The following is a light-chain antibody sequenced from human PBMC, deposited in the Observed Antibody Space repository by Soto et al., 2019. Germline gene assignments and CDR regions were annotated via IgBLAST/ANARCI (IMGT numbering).Light chain of an antibody. CDR2: RDN. CDR3: AAWDDSLSGRYV. CDR1: SSNIGSNY. Sequence: QSVLTQPPSASGTPGQRVTISCSGSSSNIGSNYVCWYQQLPGTAPKLLIYRDNQRPSGVPDRFSGSKSGTSASLAISGLRYEDEADYYCAAWDDSLSGRYVCGTGPKLAVL. J-gene: IGLJ1*01. V-gene: IGLV1-47*01.